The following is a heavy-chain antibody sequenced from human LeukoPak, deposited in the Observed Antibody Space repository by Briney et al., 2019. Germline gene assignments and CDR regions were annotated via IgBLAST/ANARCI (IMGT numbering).Heavy chain of an antibody. D-gene: IGHD3-22*01. Sequence: SQTLSLTCAVSGGSISSGGYSWSCIRQPPGKGLECIGYIYHSGSTYYNPSLKSRVTISVDRSKNQFSLKLSSVTAADTAVYYCARARWDYDRSGYFDYWGQGTLVTVSS. J-gene: IGHJ4*02. CDR1: GGSISSGGYS. CDR2: IYHSGST. CDR3: ARARWDYDRSGYFDY. V-gene: IGHV4-30-2*01.